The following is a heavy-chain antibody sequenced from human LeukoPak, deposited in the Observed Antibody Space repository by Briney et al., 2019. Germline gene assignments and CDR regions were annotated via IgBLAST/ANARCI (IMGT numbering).Heavy chain of an antibody. CDR2: INPYSGDT. CDR1: GYTFTGYY. Sequence: GASVKVSCKASGYTFTGYYMHWVRQAPGQGLEWMGWINPYSGDTNYAQKFQGRVTMTRDTSISTACMELSRLRSDDTAVYYCARGGSSGWYYFDYWGQGTLVTVSS. CDR3: ARGGSSGWYYFDY. V-gene: IGHV1-2*02. J-gene: IGHJ4*02. D-gene: IGHD6-19*01.